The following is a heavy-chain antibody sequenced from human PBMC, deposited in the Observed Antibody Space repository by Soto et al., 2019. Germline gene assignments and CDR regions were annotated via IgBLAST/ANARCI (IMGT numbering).Heavy chain of an antibody. J-gene: IGHJ3*02. CDR2: INPSGGIT. V-gene: IGHV1-46*01. CDR3: ARRTIFTWSDAFDI. D-gene: IGHD3-3*01. CDR1: GYTFTSYY. Sequence: QVELVQSGAEVKKPGASVKVSCKAAGYTFTSYYMHWVRQAPGQGLEWMGFINPSGGITTYAQKFQARGNMTSDTSTSTVYMELRTLKSEDTAVYYCARRTIFTWSDAFDIWGQGTMVTVSA.